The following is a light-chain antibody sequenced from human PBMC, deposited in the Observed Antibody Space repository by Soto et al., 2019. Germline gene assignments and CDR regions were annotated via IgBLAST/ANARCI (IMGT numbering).Light chain of an antibody. CDR3: QQYDSSSYT. Sequence: EIVLTQSPGTLSLSPGERATLSCRASQSVSSSYLAWYQQKPGQAPRLLIFGASTSATDIPDRFSGSGSGTDFTLTISRLEPEDFAVYYCQQYDSSSYTFGQGTKLQIK. CDR2: GAS. V-gene: IGKV3-20*01. J-gene: IGKJ2*01. CDR1: QSVSSSY.